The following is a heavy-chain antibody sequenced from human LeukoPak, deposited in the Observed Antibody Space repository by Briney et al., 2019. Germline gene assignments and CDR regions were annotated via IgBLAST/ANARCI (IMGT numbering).Heavy chain of an antibody. Sequence: PGGSLRLSCAASGFTFSSYAMSWVRQAPGKGLEWVSAISGSGGSTYYADSVKGRFTISRGNSKNTLYLQMNSLRAEDTALYYCVKGKRGSSGDFDYWGQGTLVTVSS. CDR1: GFTFSSYA. J-gene: IGHJ4*02. CDR2: ISGSGGST. V-gene: IGHV3-23*01. CDR3: VKGKRGSSGDFDY. D-gene: IGHD6-19*01.